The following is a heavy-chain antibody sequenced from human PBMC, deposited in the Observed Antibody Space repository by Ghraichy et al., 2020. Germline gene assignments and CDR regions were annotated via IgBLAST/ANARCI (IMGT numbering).Heavy chain of an antibody. CDR2: VSYDGSST. CDR1: GFIFSHYN. CDR3: ARAGDSGDYYSRRLDY. D-gene: IGHD3-22*01. V-gene: IGHV3-30-3*01. Sequence: LSLTCAASGFIFSHYNMHWVRQAPGKGLEWVAAVSYDGSSTNYADSVKGRFTISRDNSKNTLFLQMSSLRPEDTALYYCARAGDSGDYYSRRLDYWGQGTLVTVSS. J-gene: IGHJ4*02.